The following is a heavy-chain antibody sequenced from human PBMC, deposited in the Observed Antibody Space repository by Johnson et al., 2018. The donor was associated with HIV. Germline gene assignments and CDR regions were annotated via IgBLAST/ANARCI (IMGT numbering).Heavy chain of an antibody. Sequence: VQLVESGGGVVRPGGSLRLSCAVSGFTFDDYGMNWVRQAPGKGLEWVSGLNWNGGSAAYADSVKGRFTISRDNAKNSLYLHMNSLRADDTGLYYCVRGGMYRRDDAFDIWGQGTMVTVSS. J-gene: IGHJ3*02. CDR1: GFTFDDYG. V-gene: IGHV3-20*04. D-gene: IGHD1-14*01. CDR3: VRGGMYRRDDAFDI. CDR2: LNWNGGSA.